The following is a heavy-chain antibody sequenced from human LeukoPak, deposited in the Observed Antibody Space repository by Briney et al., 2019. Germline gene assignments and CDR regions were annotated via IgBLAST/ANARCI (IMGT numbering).Heavy chain of an antibody. Sequence: GGPLRLSCAPSGFTLSSYPMIGAPRAPGRGREGVSALSGSGDGTHYGDSVKGRFTISRDNPKNTVYLQMNSLRAENTAVYYSAKAVLVAALSNWFVPWGQGTLVTVSS. J-gene: IGHJ5*02. CDR1: GFTLSSYP. CDR3: AKAVLVAALSNWFVP. V-gene: IGHV3-23*01. CDR2: LSGSGDGT. D-gene: IGHD2-2*01.